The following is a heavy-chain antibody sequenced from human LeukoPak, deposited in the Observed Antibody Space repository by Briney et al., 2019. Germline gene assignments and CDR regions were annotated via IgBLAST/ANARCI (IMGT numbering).Heavy chain of an antibody. CDR2: IFDNGTI. CDR3: AYTVSYDLFEF. D-gene: IGHD2-2*02. V-gene: IGHV4-39*01. Sequence: SETLSLACAVSGASIHSSNHFWGWIRQPPGKALEWIGTIFDNGTIYYRQSLKTRVTTSVDTSKNQFSLNLRSLTAADTAVYYCAYTVSYDLFEFWGQGTLVTVSS. CDR1: GASIHSSNHF. J-gene: IGHJ4*02.